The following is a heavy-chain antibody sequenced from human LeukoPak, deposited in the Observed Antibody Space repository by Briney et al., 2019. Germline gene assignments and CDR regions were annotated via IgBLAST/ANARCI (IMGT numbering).Heavy chain of an antibody. CDR2: IYHSGSS. V-gene: IGHV4-39*01. J-gene: IGHJ4*02. CDR3: ARHSSYYGNFDY. CDR1: GGSISSSSYY. D-gene: IGHD3-10*01. Sequence: PSETLSHTCTVSGGSISSSSYYWVWIRQPPGKGLEWIGSIYHSGSSYYNPSLKSRVTISVDTPKNQFSLKLSSVTAADTAVYYCARHSSYYGNFDYWGQGTLVTVSS.